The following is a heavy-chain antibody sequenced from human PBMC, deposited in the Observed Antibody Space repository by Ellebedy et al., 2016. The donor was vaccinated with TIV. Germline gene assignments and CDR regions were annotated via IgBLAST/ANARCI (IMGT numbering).Heavy chain of an antibody. V-gene: IGHV3-30-3*01. D-gene: IGHD5-24*01. J-gene: IGHJ6*02. Sequence: GGSLRLXXAASGFTFSHYAMHWVRQAPGKGLEWVAVMSFDGGQKYHADSVQGRFTTSRDNSRNTLYLQMNSLRGEDTAVYYCARLMEVATVVYYYGMDVWGQGTTVTVSS. CDR3: ARLMEVATVVYYYGMDV. CDR1: GFTFSHYA. CDR2: MSFDGGQK.